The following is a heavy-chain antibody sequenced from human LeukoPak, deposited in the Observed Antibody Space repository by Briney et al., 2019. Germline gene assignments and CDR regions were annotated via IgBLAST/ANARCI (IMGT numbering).Heavy chain of an antibody. V-gene: IGHV3-30*18. CDR1: GFTFSSYA. J-gene: IGHJ4*02. D-gene: IGHD2-21*01. Sequence: GGSLRLSCAASGFTFSSYAMSWVRKAPGKGLEWVAVISYDGSNKYYADSVKGRFTISRDNSKNTLYLQMNSLRAEDTAVYYCAKAPYPGDYWGQGTLVTVSS. CDR3: AKAPYPGDY. CDR2: ISYDGSNK.